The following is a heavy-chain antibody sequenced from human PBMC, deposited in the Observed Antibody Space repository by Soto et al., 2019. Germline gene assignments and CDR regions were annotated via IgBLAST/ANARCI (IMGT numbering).Heavy chain of an antibody. V-gene: IGHV4-34*02. J-gene: IGHJ5*02. CDR1: GGSVNGYY. D-gene: IGHD3-3*01. Sequence: QVHLQQWGAGLLKPSETLSLTCAVYGGSVNGYYWNWIRQPPEKGLEWIGEINHTGGTHYNPSLKSRVTMSVDTSKNQFSLRLSSVTAADTAIYYCATRITVFGLLIPPFDPWGQGTQVTVSS. CDR3: ATRITVFGLLIPPFDP. CDR2: INHTGGT.